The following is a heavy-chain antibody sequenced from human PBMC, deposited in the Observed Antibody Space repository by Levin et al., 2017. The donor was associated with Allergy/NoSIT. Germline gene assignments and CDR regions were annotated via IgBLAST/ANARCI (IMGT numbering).Heavy chain of an antibody. J-gene: IGHJ4*02. CDR1: GYTFSAYY. CDR2: INPNSGGT. CDR3: ARDSSAWREPDY. V-gene: IGHV1-2*02. Sequence: ASVKVSCKASGYTFSAYYMHWVRQAPGQGLEWMGWINPNSGGTNYAQKFQGRVTMTRDTSISTVYMELSSLRSDDTAVYYCARDSSAWREPDYWGQGTLVIVSS. D-gene: IGHD6-19*01.